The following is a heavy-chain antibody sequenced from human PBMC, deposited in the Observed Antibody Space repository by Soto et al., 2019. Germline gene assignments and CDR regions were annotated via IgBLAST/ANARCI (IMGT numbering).Heavy chain of an antibody. CDR3: ARELRDYGDYDLTIGSGYFDL. V-gene: IGHV3-7*01. Sequence: GGSLRLSCAASGFTFSSYWMSWVRQAPGKGLEWVANIKQDGSEKYYVDSVKGRFTISRDNAKNSLYLQMNSLRAEDTAVYYCARELRDYGDYDLTIGSGYFDLWGRGTLVTVSS. D-gene: IGHD4-17*01. CDR2: IKQDGSEK. CDR1: GFTFSSYW. J-gene: IGHJ2*01.